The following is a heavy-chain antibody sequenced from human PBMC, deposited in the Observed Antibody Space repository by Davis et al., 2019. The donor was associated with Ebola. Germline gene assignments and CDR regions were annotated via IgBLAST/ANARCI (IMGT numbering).Heavy chain of an antibody. J-gene: IGHJ6*02. Sequence: GESLKISCAASGFTFSSYAMSWVRQAPGKGLEWVSAISGSGGSTYYADSVKGRFTISRDNSKNTLYLQMNSLRAEDTAVYYCARDDFWSGYDQPLMDVWGQGTTVTVSS. V-gene: IGHV3-23*01. CDR2: ISGSGGST. D-gene: IGHD3-3*01. CDR3: ARDDFWSGYDQPLMDV. CDR1: GFTFSSYA.